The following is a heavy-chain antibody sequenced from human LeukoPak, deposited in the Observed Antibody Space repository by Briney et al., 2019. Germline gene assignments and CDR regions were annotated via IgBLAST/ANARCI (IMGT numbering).Heavy chain of an antibody. CDR1: GFTFSSYA. CDR2: ISGSGGST. V-gene: IGHV3-23*01. Sequence: GGSLRLSCAASGFTFSSYAMSWVRQAPGKGLEWVSAISGSGGSTYYADSVKGRFTISRDNSKNTLYLQMNSLRAEDTAVYYCARALDIVVVPAASRYYGMDVWGQGATVTVSS. J-gene: IGHJ6*02. CDR3: ARALDIVVVPAASRYYGMDV. D-gene: IGHD2-2*03.